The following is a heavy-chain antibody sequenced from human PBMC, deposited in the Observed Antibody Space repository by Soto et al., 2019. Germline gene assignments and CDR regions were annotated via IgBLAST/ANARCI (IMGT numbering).Heavy chain of an antibody. Sequence: SETLSLTCTVSGGSISSGDYYWSWIRQPPGKGLEWIGYIYYSGSTYYNPSLKSRVTISVDTSKNQFSLKLSSVTAADTAVYYCARADGGAPFDYWGQGTLVTVSS. V-gene: IGHV4-30-4*01. CDR1: GGSISSGDYY. J-gene: IGHJ4*02. D-gene: IGHD4-17*01. CDR3: ARADGGAPFDY. CDR2: IYYSGST.